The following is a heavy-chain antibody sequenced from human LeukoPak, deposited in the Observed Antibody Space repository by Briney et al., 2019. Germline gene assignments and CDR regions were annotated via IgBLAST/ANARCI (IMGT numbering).Heavy chain of an antibody. CDR2: VYYSGST. V-gene: IGHV4-59*01. CDR1: GDFITAYY. CDR3: ASTTGTVFDY. D-gene: IGHD7-27*01. J-gene: IGHJ4*02. Sequence: SETLSLTCTVSGDFITAYYWSWIRQPPGKGPEWIGYVYYSGSTEYNPSLRSRVTISLEMSKRQFSLNLTSVTAADTAVYYCASTTGTVFDYGGQGALVTVSS.